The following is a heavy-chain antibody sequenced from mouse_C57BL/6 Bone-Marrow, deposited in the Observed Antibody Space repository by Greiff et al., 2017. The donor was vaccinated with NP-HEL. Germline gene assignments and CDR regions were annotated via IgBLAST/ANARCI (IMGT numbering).Heavy chain of an antibody. J-gene: IGHJ3*01. CDR1: GFNIKDDY. CDR2: IDPENGDT. D-gene: IGHD1-1*02. V-gene: IGHV14-4*01. CDR3: TTVVPWFAY. Sequence: VQLQQSGAELVRPGASVKLSCTASGFNIKDDYMHWVKQRPEQGLEWIGWIDPENGDTEYASKFQGKATITADTSSNTAYLQLSSLTSEDTAVDYCTTVVPWFAYWGQGTLVTVSA.